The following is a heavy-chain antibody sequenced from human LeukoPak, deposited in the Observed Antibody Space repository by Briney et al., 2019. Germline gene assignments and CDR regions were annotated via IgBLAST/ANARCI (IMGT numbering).Heavy chain of an antibody. V-gene: IGHV3-74*03. J-gene: IGHJ6*02. Sequence: GGSLRLSCAASGITLSDYWMYWVRQGPGKGLVHVSRIESDGTRTVYADSVKGRFTISRDNAKNTMYWQMNSLRAEDTAVYYCVRGGHKLDIETSRYYYGLDVWGQGTTVTVSS. CDR1: GITLSDYW. CDR2: IESDGTRT. D-gene: IGHD2-2*03. CDR3: VRGGHKLDIETSRYYYGLDV.